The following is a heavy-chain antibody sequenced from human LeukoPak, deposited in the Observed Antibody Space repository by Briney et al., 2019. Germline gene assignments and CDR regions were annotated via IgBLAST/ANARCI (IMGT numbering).Heavy chain of an antibody. CDR1: GFTFSSYE. J-gene: IGHJ6*04. CDR2: ISSSGSTI. CDR3: ARDERAWYNWNDFYHYYGMDV. Sequence: GGSLRLSCAASGFTFSSYEMNWVRQAPGKGLEWVSYISSSGSTIYYADSVKGRFTISRDNAKNSLYLQMNSLRAEDTAVYYCARDERAWYNWNDFYHYYGMDVWGKGTTVTVSS. V-gene: IGHV3-48*03. D-gene: IGHD1-1*01.